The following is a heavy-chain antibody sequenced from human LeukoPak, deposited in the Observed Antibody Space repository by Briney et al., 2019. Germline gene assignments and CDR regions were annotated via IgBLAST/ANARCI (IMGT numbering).Heavy chain of an antibody. Sequence: GESLRLSCAASGFTFSSSGMHWVRQAPGKGLEWVALIWYDGINEYYADSVKGRFTISRDDSKNTLYLQMNSLRVEDTAVYYCASNKEVYYDSSGGYWGQGTLVTVSS. CDR3: ASNKEVYYDSSGGY. CDR2: IWYDGINE. J-gene: IGHJ4*02. V-gene: IGHV3-33*01. CDR1: GFTFSSSG. D-gene: IGHD3-22*01.